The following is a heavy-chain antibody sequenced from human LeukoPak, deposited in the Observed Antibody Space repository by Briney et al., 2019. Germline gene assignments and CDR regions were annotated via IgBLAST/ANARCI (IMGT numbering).Heavy chain of an antibody. CDR2: IIPILGIA. V-gene: IGHV1-69*04. D-gene: IGHD3-16*01. CDR1: GGTFSSYA. CDR3: ARVHRPARTFGGVMSFDY. Sequence: ASVKVSCKASGGTFSSYAISWVRQAPGQGLEWMGRIIPILGIANYAQKFQGRVTITADKSTSTAYMELSSLRSEDTAVYYCARVHRPARTFGGVMSFDYWGQGTLVTVSS. J-gene: IGHJ4*02.